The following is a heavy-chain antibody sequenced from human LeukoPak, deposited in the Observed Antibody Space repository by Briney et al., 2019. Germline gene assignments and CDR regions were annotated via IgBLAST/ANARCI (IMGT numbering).Heavy chain of an antibody. CDR2: IYYSGST. J-gene: IGHJ5*02. V-gene: IGHV4-59*01. D-gene: IGHD5-12*01. Sequence: SSQTLSLTCTVSGGSISSYYWSWIRQPPGKGLEWIGYIYYSGSTNYNPSLKSRVTISVDTSKNQFSLKLSSVTAADTAVYYCARVFGYSGYDFWFDPWGQGTLVTVSS. CDR1: GGSISSYY. CDR3: ARVFGYSGYDFWFDP.